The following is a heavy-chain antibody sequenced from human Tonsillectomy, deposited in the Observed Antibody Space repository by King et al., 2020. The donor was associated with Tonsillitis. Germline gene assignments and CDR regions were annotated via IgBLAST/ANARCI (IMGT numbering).Heavy chain of an antibody. J-gene: IGHJ4*02. CDR2: IWNDGKNK. Sequence: QVQLVESGGGVVQPGRSLRLSCATSAFTFSSYGMHWVRQAPGKGLEWVAVIWNDGKNKWYADSVKGRLTISRDDSKNTLYLQMNSLRAEDTAVYYCARSITGSTRGIDYWGQGTLVTVSS. V-gene: IGHV3-33*01. CDR3: ARSITGSTRGIDY. CDR1: AFTFSSYG. D-gene: IGHD1-20*01.